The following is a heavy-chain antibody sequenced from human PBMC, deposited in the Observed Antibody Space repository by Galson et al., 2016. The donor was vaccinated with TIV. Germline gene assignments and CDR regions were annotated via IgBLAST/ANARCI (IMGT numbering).Heavy chain of an antibody. V-gene: IGHV1-69*01. D-gene: IGHD2-21*02. CDR3: ALTYCGGDCYPPGCMDV. J-gene: IGHJ6*02. CDR1: GGTFSTYA. Sequence: QSGAEVKKVGESLRVSCKASGGTFSTYAISWVRQAPGQGLEWMGGIIPIFDTTNYAEKFQVRVTITADESTSTAYMELSSPRSEDTAIYYCALTYCGGDCYPPGCMDVWGQGTTVTLSS. CDR2: IIPIFDTT.